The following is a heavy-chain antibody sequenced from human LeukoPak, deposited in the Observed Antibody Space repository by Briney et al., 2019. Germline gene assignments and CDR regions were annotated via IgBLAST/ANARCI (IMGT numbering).Heavy chain of an antibody. CDR1: GYTFTGYY. CDR2: INPNSGGT. CDR3: ARAPVVPAASSPLDY. D-gene: IGHD2-2*01. J-gene: IGHJ4*02. Sequence: GASVKVSCKAYGYTFTGYYMHWVRQAPGQGLEWMGWINPNSGGTNYAQRFQGRVTMTTDTSTSTAYIELRSLRSDDTAVYYCARAPVVPAASSPLDYWGQGTLVTVSS. V-gene: IGHV1-2*02.